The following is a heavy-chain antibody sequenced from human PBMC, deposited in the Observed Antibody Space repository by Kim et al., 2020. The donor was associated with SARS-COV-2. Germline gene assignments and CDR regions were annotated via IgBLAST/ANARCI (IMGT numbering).Heavy chain of an antibody. V-gene: IGHV3-74*01. CDR3: ARDPTLYSSSFRDYYYGMDV. CDR2: INSDGSST. Sequence: GGSLRLSCAASGFTFSSYWMHWVRQAPGKGLVWVSRINSDGSSTSYADSVKGRFTISRDNAKNTLYLQMNSLRAEDTAVYYCARDPTLYSSSFRDYYYGMDVWGQGTTVTVSS. J-gene: IGHJ6*02. CDR1: GFTFSSYW. D-gene: IGHD6-13*01.